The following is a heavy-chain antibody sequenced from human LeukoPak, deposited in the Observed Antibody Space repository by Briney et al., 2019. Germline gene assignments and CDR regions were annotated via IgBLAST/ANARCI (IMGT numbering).Heavy chain of an antibody. D-gene: IGHD1-26*01. CDR2: IYYSGST. V-gene: IGHV4-59*01. CDR3: ARAKGVGATHAFDI. CDR1: GGSISSYY. J-gene: IGHJ3*02. Sequence: SETLSLTCTVSGGSISSYYWSWIRQPPGKGLEWIGYIYYSGSTNYNPSLKSRVTISVDTSKNQFSLKLSSVTAADTAVYYCARAKGVGATHAFDIWGQGTMVTVSS.